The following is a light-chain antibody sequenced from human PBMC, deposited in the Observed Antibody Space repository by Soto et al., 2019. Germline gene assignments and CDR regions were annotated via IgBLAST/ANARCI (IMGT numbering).Light chain of an antibody. CDR1: SSDVGAYNF. J-gene: IGLJ1*01. V-gene: IGLV2-14*03. CDR3: QSYDSSLSGSEV. Sequence: QSALTQPASVSGSPGQSITISCTGTSSDVGAYNFVSWHQQHPGKAPKLMIYNVYDRPSGISYRFSGSKSGNTASLTISGLQGEDEADYYCQSYDSSLSGSEVFGTGTKLTVL. CDR2: NVY.